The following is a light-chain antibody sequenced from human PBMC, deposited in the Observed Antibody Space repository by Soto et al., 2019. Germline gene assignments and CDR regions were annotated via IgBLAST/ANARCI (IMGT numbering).Light chain of an antibody. CDR2: AAS. CDR1: QGISNY. V-gene: IGKV1-27*01. Sequence: DIQMTQSPSSLSASVGDRVTITCRASQGISNYLAWYQQKPGKVPTLLIYAASTLQSGVPSRFSGSGSGTDFTLTISSLQPEDVATYYCQKYNSAPAITFGQGTRLEIK. CDR3: QKYNSAPAIT. J-gene: IGKJ5*01.